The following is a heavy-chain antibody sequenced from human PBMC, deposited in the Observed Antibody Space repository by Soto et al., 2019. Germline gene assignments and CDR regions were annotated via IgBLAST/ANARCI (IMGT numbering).Heavy chain of an antibody. Sequence: AGGSLRLSCAASGFTFSSYWMHWVRQAPGKGLVWVSRINSDGSSTSYADSVKGRFTISRDNAKNTLYLQMNSLRAEDTAVYYCARARNSVVVPAANNNWFDPWGQGTLVTVSS. CDR1: GFTFSSYW. V-gene: IGHV3-74*01. D-gene: IGHD2-2*01. J-gene: IGHJ5*02. CDR2: INSDGSST. CDR3: ARARNSVVVPAANNNWFDP.